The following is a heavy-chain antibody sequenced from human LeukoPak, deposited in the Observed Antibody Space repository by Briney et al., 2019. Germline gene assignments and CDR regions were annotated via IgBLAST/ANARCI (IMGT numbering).Heavy chain of an antibody. Sequence: PGRSVRLSCGVCGHTFSSYGMQWVRQAPGKGREWVAVIWYDGSNKYYADSVEGRLTISRDNSKNTLYLQMNSLRAEDTAVYYCARDQRSSAWYLSSNWFDPWGQGTLVTVSS. J-gene: IGHJ5*02. CDR1: GHTFSSYG. CDR2: IWYDGSNK. D-gene: IGHD6-19*01. V-gene: IGHV3-33*01. CDR3: ARDQRSSAWYLSSNWFDP.